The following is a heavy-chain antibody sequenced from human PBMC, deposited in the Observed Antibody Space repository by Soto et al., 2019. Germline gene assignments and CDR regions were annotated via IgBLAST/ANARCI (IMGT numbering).Heavy chain of an antibody. CDR2: ISSSSSYT. Sequence: PGGSLRLSCAASGFTFSDYYMSWIRQAPGKGLEWVSYISSSSSYTNYADSVKGRFTISRDNAKNSLYLQMSSLRAEDTAVYYCVRCSSTSCWGEFDPWGQGTLVTVSS. D-gene: IGHD2-2*01. J-gene: IGHJ5*02. CDR1: GFTFSDYY. CDR3: VRCSSTSCWGEFDP. V-gene: IGHV3-11*06.